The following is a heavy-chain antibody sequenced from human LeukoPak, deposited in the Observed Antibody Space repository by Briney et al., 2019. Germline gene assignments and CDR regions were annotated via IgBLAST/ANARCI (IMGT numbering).Heavy chain of an antibody. CDR3: ARETHWPEGFHP. J-gene: IGHJ5*01. Sequence: SETLSLTCTVSGGSVSSGSYYWSWIRQPPGKGLEWIGYIYYSGSTNYNPSLKSRVTISVDTSKNQFSLKLSSVTAADTAVYFCARETHWPEGFHPWGQGTPVTVSS. CDR1: GGSVSSGSYY. V-gene: IGHV4-61*01. CDR2: IYYSGST. D-gene: IGHD1-1*01.